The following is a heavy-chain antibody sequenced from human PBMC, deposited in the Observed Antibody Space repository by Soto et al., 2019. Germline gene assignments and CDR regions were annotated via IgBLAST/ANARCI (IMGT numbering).Heavy chain of an antibody. D-gene: IGHD2-21*02. CDR3: ARHPSDFWFDP. Sequence: SETLSLTCSVSGGSISSSSYFWGWIRQPPGKGLEWIGSIYYSGSTYYNPSLKSRVTVSVDTSKNQFSLKLSSVIAADTAVYYCARHPSDFWFDPWGQGTLVTSPQ. J-gene: IGHJ5*02. V-gene: IGHV4-39*01. CDR1: GGSISSSSYF. CDR2: IYYSGST.